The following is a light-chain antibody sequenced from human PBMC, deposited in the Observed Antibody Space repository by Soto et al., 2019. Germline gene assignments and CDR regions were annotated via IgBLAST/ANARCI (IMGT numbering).Light chain of an antibody. V-gene: IGLV2-14*01. CDR1: SSDIGDYTY. CDR2: VVS. Sequence: QSVLAQPASVSGTPEQSITISCTGTSSDIGDYTYVSWYQQYPGKAPQLMIYVVSNRPSGVSNRFSGSKSCNTASLTISGLQAEDEADYYCSSYTSRGTLVFGSGTKVTVL. J-gene: IGLJ1*01. CDR3: SSYTSRGTLV.